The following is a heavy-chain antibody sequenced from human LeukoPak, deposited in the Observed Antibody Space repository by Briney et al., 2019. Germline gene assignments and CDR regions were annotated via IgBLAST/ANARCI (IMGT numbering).Heavy chain of an antibody. CDR1: GYTFTGYH. Sequence: ASVKVSCKASGYTFTGYHIHWVRQAPGQGLEWMGRINPNSGDTNYAQKFQGRVTMTRDTSISTAYMELSRLRSDDTAVYYCAGDRYYYGMDVWGQGTTVTVSS. CDR3: AGDRYYYGMDV. J-gene: IGHJ6*02. CDR2: INPNSGDT. V-gene: IGHV1-2*06.